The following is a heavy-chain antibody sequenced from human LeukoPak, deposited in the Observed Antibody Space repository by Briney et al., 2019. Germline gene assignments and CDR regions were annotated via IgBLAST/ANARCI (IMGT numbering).Heavy chain of an antibody. D-gene: IGHD6-19*01. J-gene: IGHJ4*02. CDR1: GFTFDDYA. CDR3: AKSHMAVAGPDFDY. CDR2: ISWNSGSI. V-gene: IGHV3-9*01. Sequence: GRSLRLSCAASGFTFDDYAMHWVRQAPGKGLEWVSGISWNSGSIGYADSVKGRFTISRDNAKNSLYLQMNSLRAEDTALYYCAKSHMAVAGPDFDYWGQGTLVTVSS.